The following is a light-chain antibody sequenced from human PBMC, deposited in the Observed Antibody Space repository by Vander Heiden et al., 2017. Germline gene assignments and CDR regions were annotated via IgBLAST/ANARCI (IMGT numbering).Light chain of an antibody. J-gene: IGLJ2*01. CDR1: SLRSYY. CDR3: NSRDSTGNHVI. Sequence: SSELTQDPAVSVALGQTVRITCQGDSLRSYYASWYQQEPGQAPVLLIYGKNNRPSGIPDRFSGSNSGNTSSLTITGAQAEDEADYYCNSRDSTGNHVIFGGGTKLTVL. V-gene: IGLV3-19*01. CDR2: GKN.